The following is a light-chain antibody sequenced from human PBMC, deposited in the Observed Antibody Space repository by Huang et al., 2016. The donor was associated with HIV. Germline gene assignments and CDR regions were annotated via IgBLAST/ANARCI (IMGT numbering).Light chain of an antibody. Sequence: AIRMTQSPSSLSASTGDRVNITCRASHDINNFLAWYQQKPGKAPNLLIYAASILETGVPSRFSGSGSGTEFNLSISCLQSEDFATYYCQQYYSYRTFGQGTQVEIK. CDR1: HDINNF. V-gene: IGKV1-8*01. CDR2: AAS. J-gene: IGKJ1*01. CDR3: QQYYSYRT.